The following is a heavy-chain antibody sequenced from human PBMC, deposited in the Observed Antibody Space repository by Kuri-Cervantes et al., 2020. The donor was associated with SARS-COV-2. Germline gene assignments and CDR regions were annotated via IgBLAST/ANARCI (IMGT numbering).Heavy chain of an antibody. Sequence: ASVKVSCKTSGYTFNIYDIHWARQATGQGLEWMGWMNPNSGITGYAQKFQGRVTMTRDTSRGTAYMELSSLRSDDTAVYYCTTLIDYWGQGTLVTVSS. J-gene: IGHJ4*02. CDR2: MNPNSGIT. CDR1: GYTFNIYD. CDR3: TTLIDY. V-gene: IGHV1-8*02.